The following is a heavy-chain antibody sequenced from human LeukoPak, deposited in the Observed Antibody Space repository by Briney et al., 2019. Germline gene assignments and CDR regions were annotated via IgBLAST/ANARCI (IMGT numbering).Heavy chain of an antibody. J-gene: IGHJ4*02. CDR2: INPNSGNT. V-gene: IGHV1-8*02. CDR3: ARGTTIFQGAHFDY. Sequence: AASVKVSCKASGYTFTGYYMHWVRQAPGQGLEWMGWINPNSGNTGYAQKFQGRVTMTRNTSISTAYMELSSLRSEDTAVYYCARGTTIFQGAHFDYWGQGTLVTVSS. CDR1: GYTFTGYY. D-gene: IGHD3-9*01.